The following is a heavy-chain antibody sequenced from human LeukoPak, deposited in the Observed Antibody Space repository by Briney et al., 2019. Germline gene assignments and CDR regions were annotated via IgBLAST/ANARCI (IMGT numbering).Heavy chain of an antibody. J-gene: IGHJ4*02. D-gene: IGHD3-22*01. CDR3: AAHSSGYYVPFDY. Sequence: GGSLRLSCAASGFTFSTYAMSWVRQAPGKGLEGVSTISGSGGSTYYADSVKGRFTISRDNSKNTLYLQMNSLRAEDTAVYYCAAHSSGYYVPFDYWGQGTLVTVSS. CDR1: GFTFSTYA. CDR2: ISGSGGST. V-gene: IGHV3-23*01.